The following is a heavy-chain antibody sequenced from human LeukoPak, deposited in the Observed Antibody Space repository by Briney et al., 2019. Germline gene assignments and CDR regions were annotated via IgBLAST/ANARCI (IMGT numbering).Heavy chain of an antibody. CDR2: NNPNSGGT. CDR1: GGTFSSYA. V-gene: IGHV1-2*02. D-gene: IGHD4-17*01. J-gene: IGHJ4*02. CDR3: ARYGTVTTDFDY. Sequence: ASVKVSCKASGGTFSSYAISWVRQAPGQGLEWMGWNNPNSGGTFYAQKFQDRVSMTRDTSISTAYMELNRLTSDDTAVYYCARYGTVTTDFDYWGQGTLVTVSS.